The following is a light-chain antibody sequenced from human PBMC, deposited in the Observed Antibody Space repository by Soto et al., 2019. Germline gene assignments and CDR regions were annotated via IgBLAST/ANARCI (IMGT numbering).Light chain of an antibody. V-gene: IGKV1-5*01. CDR3: QQYNSYST. Sequence: DIQMTQSPSTLSASVGDRVTITCRASQSISSWLAWYQQKPGKAPKLLIYDASSLESGVPSRFGGSGSGTEFTLTISSLQPDDFATYYCQQYNSYSTFGQGTKVDI. CDR2: DAS. CDR1: QSISSW. J-gene: IGKJ1*01.